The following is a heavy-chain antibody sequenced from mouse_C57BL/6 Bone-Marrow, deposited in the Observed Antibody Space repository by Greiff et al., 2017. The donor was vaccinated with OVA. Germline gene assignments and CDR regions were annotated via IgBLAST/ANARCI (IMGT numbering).Heavy chain of an antibody. CDR2: INPNNGGT. D-gene: IGHD1-1*01. V-gene: IGHV1-26*01. Sequence: EVQLQQSGPELVKPGASVKISCKASGYTFTDYYMNWVKQSHGKSLEWIGDINPNNGGTSYNQKFKGKATLTVDKSSSTAYMELRSLTSEDSAVYYSARYDYGSSYYWYFDVWGTGTTVTVSS. CDR3: ARYDYGSSYYWYFDV. CDR1: GYTFTDYY. J-gene: IGHJ1*03.